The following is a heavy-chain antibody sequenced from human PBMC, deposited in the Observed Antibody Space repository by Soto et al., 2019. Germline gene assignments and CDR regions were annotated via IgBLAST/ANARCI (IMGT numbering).Heavy chain of an antibody. CDR1: GYTFTGYY. J-gene: IGHJ5*02. CDR3: ARVRLSYDSSGYYRRAPWFDP. Sequence: ASVKVSCKASGYTFTGYYMHWVRQAPGQGLEWMGWINPNSGGTNYAQKFQGWVTMTRDTSTSTAYMELSRLRSDDTAVYYCARVRLSYDSSGYYRRAPWFDPWGQGTLVTVSS. CDR2: INPNSGGT. D-gene: IGHD3-22*01. V-gene: IGHV1-2*04.